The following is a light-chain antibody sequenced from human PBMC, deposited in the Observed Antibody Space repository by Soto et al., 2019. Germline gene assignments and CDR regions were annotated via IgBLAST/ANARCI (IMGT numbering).Light chain of an antibody. CDR3: CSSGGSPTYV. V-gene: IGLV2-11*01. Sequence: QSALIQPPSVSGSPGQSVTISCTGTSSDVGSYDYVSWYQQHPGTVPKPMIYNVNTQPSGVPDRFSGSKSGNTASMTISGLKVEDEADYYCCSSGGSPTYVFGTGTKLTVL. CDR1: SSDVGSYDY. CDR2: NVN. J-gene: IGLJ1*01.